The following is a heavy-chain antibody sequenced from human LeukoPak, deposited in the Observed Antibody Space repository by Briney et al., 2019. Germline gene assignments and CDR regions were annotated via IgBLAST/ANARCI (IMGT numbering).Heavy chain of an antibody. CDR2: MHHSGST. CDR3: AGVRTAGTGPDC. CDR1: GASVTSGIYY. Sequence: KTSETLSLTCTVSGASVTSGIYYWSWIRQPPRNGLEWIGFMHHSGSTSHHPSLQNRVTMSVDTSKNQLSLNLTSATAVDTAMYFCAGVRTAGTGPDCWGQGTLVTVSS. V-gene: IGHV4-61*01. D-gene: IGHD6-13*01. J-gene: IGHJ4*02.